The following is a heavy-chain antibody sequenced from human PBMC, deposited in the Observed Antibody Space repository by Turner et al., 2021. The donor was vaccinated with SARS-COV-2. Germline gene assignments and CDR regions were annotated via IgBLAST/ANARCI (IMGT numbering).Heavy chain of an antibody. D-gene: IGHD2-21*02. CDR1: GGTFSS. Sequence: QVQLVQSGAEVRKPGSSVKVSCRASGGTFSSFNWVRQASGQGLEWMGGIIPLPGIANYAQKFQGRVTVTADTSTSTVYMELSSLRSEDTAVYYCARPTSCGGDCYYFDLWGRGTLVSVSS. CDR2: IIPLPGIA. CDR3: ARPTSCGGDCYYFDL. J-gene: IGHJ2*01. V-gene: IGHV1-69*04.